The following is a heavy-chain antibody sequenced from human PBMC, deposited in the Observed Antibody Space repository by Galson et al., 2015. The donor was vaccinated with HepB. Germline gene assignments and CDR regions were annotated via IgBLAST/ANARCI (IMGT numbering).Heavy chain of an antibody. CDR2: INHSGST. J-gene: IGHJ4*02. V-gene: IGHV4-34*01. Sequence: SETLSLTCAVYCGSFSGSYWSWIRQPPGKGLEWLGEINHSGSTNYSPSLKSRVTISLDTSKNQFSLKLSSVTAADTAVYYCARSRATRNFDYWGQGTLVTVSS. CDR3: ARSRATRNFDY. CDR1: CGSFSGSY.